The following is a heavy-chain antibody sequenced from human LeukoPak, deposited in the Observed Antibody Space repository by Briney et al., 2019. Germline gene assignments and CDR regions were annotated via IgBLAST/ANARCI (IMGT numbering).Heavy chain of an antibody. D-gene: IGHD1-20*01. CDR2: ISSRSTYI. CDR3: AGEDNCAYNEGRTAEFDY. CDR1: GFTFTSYT. J-gene: IGHJ4*02. Sequence: GGSLRLSCAASGFTFTSYTIDWVRQAPGKGLEWVSSISSRSTYIYYADSVKGRFTISRDNAKNSLYLQMNSLRAEDTAICYCAGEDNCAYNEGRTAEFDYWGQGTLVTVSS. V-gene: IGHV3-21*01.